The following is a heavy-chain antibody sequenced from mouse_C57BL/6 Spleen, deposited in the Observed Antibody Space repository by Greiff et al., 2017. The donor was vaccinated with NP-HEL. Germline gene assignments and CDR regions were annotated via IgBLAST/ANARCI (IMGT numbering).Heavy chain of an antibody. D-gene: IGHD1-1*01. V-gene: IGHV1-81*01. CDR2: NYPRSGNT. Sequence: QVQLKESGAELARPGASVKLSCKASGYTFTSYGISWVKQRTGQGLEWIGENYPRSGNTYYNEKFKGKATLTADKSSSTAYMALRSLTSEDSAVYFCASITTVVATGDYYAMDYWGQGTSVTVSS. CDR3: ASITTVVATGDYYAMDY. J-gene: IGHJ4*01. CDR1: GYTFTSYG.